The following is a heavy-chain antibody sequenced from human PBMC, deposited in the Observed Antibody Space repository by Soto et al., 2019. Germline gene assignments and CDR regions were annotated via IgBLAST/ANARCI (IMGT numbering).Heavy chain of an antibody. J-gene: IGHJ4*02. V-gene: IGHV3-7*05. CDR2: IKQDGRKK. D-gene: IGHD6-19*01. CDR1: EFTFSTYW. Sequence: EVQLVESGGGLVQPGGSLRLSCAVSEFTFSTYWMTWVRQAPGKGLELVANIKQDGRKKNYLELLRGRFTISSENAKKSLFLEMNRRRAEETAVYYWAGRSCWESGSWGQGTLVTVS. CDR3: AGRSCWESGS.